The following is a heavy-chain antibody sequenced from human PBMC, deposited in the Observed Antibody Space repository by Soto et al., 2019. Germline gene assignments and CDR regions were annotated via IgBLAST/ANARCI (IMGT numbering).Heavy chain of an antibody. D-gene: IGHD3-3*01. Sequence: SETLSLTCTVSGGSISSSSYYWGWIRQPPGKGLEWIGSIYYSGSTYYNPSLKSRVTISVDTSKNQFSLKLSSVTAADTAVYYCARQTQYDFWSGYYPYYYYYMDVWGKGNTVTVSS. CDR3: ARQTQYDFWSGYYPYYYYYMDV. J-gene: IGHJ6*03. V-gene: IGHV4-39*01. CDR2: IYYSGST. CDR1: GGSISSSSYY.